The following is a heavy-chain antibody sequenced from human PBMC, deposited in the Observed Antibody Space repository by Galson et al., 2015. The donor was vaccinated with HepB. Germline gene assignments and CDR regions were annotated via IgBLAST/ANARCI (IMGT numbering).Heavy chain of an antibody. V-gene: IGHV3-48*04. CDR2: ISSSSSTI. D-gene: IGHD3-10*01. CDR3: ARGGPWFGERTAYFQN. CDR1: GFTFSSQS. J-gene: IGHJ1*01. Sequence: SLRLSCAASGFTFSSQSMNWVRQAPGKGLEWISYISSSSSTIYYADSVKGRFIVSRDNARMSVCLQMNSLRGEDTAVYYCARGGPWFGERTAYFQNGGRGTLVTGS.